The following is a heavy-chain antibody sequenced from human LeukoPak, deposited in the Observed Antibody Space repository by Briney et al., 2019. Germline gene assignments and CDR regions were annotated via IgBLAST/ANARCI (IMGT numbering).Heavy chain of an antibody. CDR1: GGTFSSYA. Sequence: SVKVSCKASGGTFSSYAISWVRQAPGQGLEWMGRIIPIFGTANYAQKFQGRVTITTDESTSTAYMELSSLRSEDTAVYYCARGDRSSTLAFDIWGQGTMVTVSS. D-gene: IGHD6-6*01. CDR2: IIPIFGTA. CDR3: ARGDRSSTLAFDI. J-gene: IGHJ3*02. V-gene: IGHV1-69*05.